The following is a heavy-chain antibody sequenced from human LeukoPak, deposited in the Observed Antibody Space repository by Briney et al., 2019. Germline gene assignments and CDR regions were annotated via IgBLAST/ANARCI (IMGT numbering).Heavy chain of an antibody. Sequence: SETLSLTCTVSGGSLSSHYWSWIRQTPGKGLELIGHIYYTGATYYNPSLNNRVTISLDASRNQFSLKLTPVTAADTAVYYCARFSSDCSTASCYLTYWGQGTLVTVSS. CDR1: GGSLSSHY. D-gene: IGHD2-2*01. CDR3: ARFSSDCSTASCYLTY. V-gene: IGHV4-59*11. J-gene: IGHJ4*02. CDR2: IYYTGAT.